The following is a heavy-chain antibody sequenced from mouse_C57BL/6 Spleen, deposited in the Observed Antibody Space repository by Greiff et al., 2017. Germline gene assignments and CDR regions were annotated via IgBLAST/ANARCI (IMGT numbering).Heavy chain of an antibody. Sequence: QVQLQQPGAELVKPGASVKLSCKASGYTFTSYWMHWVKQRPGQGLEWIGMIHPNSGSTNDNEKFKSKATLTVDKSSSTAYMQLSSLTSEDSAVYYCARPYDLAMDYWGQGTSVTVSS. CDR2: IHPNSGST. V-gene: IGHV1-64*01. D-gene: IGHD2-3*01. CDR1: GYTFTSYW. CDR3: ARPYDLAMDY. J-gene: IGHJ4*01.